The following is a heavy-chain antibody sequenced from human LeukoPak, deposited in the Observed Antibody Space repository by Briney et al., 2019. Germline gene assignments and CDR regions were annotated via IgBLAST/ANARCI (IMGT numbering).Heavy chain of an antibody. J-gene: IGHJ5*02. CDR1: GGSISSSNW. V-gene: IGHV4-4*02. D-gene: IGHD3-9*01. CDR3: ARVLMDILTGSRWFDP. CDR2: IYHSGST. Sequence: SETLSLTCAVSGGSISSSNWWSWVRQPPGKGLEWIGEIYHSGSTNYNPPLKSRVTISVDKSKNQFSLKLSSVTAADTAVYYCARVLMDILTGSRWFDPWGQGTLVTVSS.